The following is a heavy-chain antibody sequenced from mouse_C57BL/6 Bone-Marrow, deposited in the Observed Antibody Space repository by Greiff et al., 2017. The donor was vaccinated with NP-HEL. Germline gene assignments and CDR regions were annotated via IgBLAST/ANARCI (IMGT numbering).Heavy chain of an antibody. CDR3: ARVTTVVATDWYFYV. J-gene: IGHJ1*03. V-gene: IGHV5-16*01. CDR2: INYDGSST. D-gene: IGHD1-1*01. Sequence: EVKLMESEGGLVQPGSSMKLSCTASGFTFSDYYMAWVRQVPEKGLEWVANINYDGSSTYYLDSLKSRFIISRDNAKNILYLQMSSLKSEDTATYYCARVTTVVATDWYFYVWGTGTTVTVSS. CDR1: GFTFSDYY.